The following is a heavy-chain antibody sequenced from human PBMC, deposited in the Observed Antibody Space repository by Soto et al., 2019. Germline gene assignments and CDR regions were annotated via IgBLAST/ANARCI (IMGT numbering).Heavy chain of an antibody. CDR2: MNPNSGNT. V-gene: IGHV1-8*01. Sequence: ASVKVSCKASGYTFTSYDINWVRQATGQGLEWMGWMNPNSGNTGYAQKFQGRVTMTRNTSISTAYMELSSLRSEDTAVYYCARVGYCSSTSCHDYYYYYYMDVWGKGTTVTLSS. CDR1: GYTFTSYD. CDR3: ARVGYCSSTSCHDYYYYYYMDV. J-gene: IGHJ6*03. D-gene: IGHD2-2*01.